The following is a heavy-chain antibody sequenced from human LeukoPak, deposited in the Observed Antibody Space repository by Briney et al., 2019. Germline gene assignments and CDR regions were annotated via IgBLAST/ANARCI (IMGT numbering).Heavy chain of an antibody. CDR2: INPNSGGT. Sequence: ASVKVSCKASGYTFTGYYMHWVRQAPGQGLEWMGWINPNSGGTNYAQKFQGRVTMTRDTSISTAYMELSRLRSDDTAVYYRARDILRGDAFDIWGQGTMVTVSS. J-gene: IGHJ3*02. CDR3: ARDILRGDAFDI. CDR1: GYTFTGYY. D-gene: IGHD3-3*01. V-gene: IGHV1-2*02.